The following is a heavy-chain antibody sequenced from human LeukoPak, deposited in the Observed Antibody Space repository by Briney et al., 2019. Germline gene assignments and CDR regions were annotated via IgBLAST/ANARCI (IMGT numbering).Heavy chain of an antibody. Sequence: GGSLRLSCTVSGFPVSSNSMSWVRQAPGPGLEWVSFIYSDNTHYSDSVKGRFTISRDNSKNTLYLQMNSLRAEDTAVYYCARRAGAYSHPYDYWGQGTLVTVSS. D-gene: IGHD4/OR15-4a*01. J-gene: IGHJ4*02. CDR1: GFPVSSNS. CDR2: IYSDNT. CDR3: ARRAGAYSHPYDY. V-gene: IGHV3-53*01.